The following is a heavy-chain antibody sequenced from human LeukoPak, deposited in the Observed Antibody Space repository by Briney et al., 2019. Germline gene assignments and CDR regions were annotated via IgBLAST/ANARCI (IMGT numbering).Heavy chain of an antibody. CDR3: ARLIVVVPAAPYIDY. Sequence: PSETLSLTCTVSGGSISSSSYYWGWIRQPPGKGLEWIGSIYYSGSTYYNPSLKSRVTISVDTSKNQFSLKLSSVTAADTAVYYCARLIVVVPAAPYIDYWGQGTLVTVSS. V-gene: IGHV4-39*01. D-gene: IGHD2-2*01. CDR1: GGSISSSSYY. J-gene: IGHJ4*02. CDR2: IYYSGST.